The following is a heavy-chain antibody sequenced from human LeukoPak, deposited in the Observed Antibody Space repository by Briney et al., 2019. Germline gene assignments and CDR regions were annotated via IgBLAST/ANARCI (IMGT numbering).Heavy chain of an antibody. Sequence: PGGSLRLSCAASGFTFSNYWMHWVRQAPGKGLVWVSQVNTDGSSANYADSAKGRFTISRDNAKNTLYLQMNSVRAEDTAVYYCASAVGITMTKNAFDIWGQGTMVTVSS. D-gene: IGHD3-22*01. J-gene: IGHJ3*02. CDR2: VNTDGSSA. V-gene: IGHV3-74*01. CDR1: GFTFSNYW. CDR3: ASAVGITMTKNAFDI.